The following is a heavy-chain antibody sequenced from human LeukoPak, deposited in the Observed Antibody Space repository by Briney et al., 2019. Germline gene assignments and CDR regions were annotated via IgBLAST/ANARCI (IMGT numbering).Heavy chain of an antibody. CDR3: ARDDAAMALLDY. V-gene: IGHV3-74*01. CDR1: GFSFSGHW. Sequence: GGSLRLSCTASGFSFSGHWMHWVRQAPGKGLVWVSRINSDGSSTSYADSVKGRFTISRDNAKNTLYLQMNSLRAEDTAVYYCARDDAAMALLDYWGQGTLVTVSS. D-gene: IGHD5-18*01. CDR2: INSDGSST. J-gene: IGHJ4*02.